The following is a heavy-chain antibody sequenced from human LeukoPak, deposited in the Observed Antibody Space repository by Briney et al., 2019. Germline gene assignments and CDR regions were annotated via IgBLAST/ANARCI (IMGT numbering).Heavy chain of an antibody. CDR3: ARVEPYYDFWSGYYLLDY. J-gene: IGHJ4*02. D-gene: IGHD3-3*01. Sequence: ASVKVSCKASGYTFTGYYVHWVRQAPGQGLEWMGWIDPNSGGTNYAQKFQGRVTMTRDTSISTAYMELSRLRSDDTAVYYCARVEPYYDFWSGYYLLDYWGQGTLVTVSS. CDR1: GYTFTGYY. CDR2: IDPNSGGT. V-gene: IGHV1-2*02.